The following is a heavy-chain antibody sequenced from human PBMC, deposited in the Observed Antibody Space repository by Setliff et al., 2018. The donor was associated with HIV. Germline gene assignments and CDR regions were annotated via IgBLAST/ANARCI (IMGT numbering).Heavy chain of an antibody. Sequence: GGSLRLSCVASGFTFSTHAMTWVRQAPGKGLEWVGRIRSKSDGGTTDYAAPVEGKFTISRDDSKNTLYLQMNSLKTEDTAVYYCTHVRGAAGYWGQGTLVTVSS. D-gene: IGHD3-10*01. CDR3: THVRGAAGY. V-gene: IGHV3-15*01. CDR2: IRSKSDGGTT. CDR1: GFTFSTHA. J-gene: IGHJ4*02.